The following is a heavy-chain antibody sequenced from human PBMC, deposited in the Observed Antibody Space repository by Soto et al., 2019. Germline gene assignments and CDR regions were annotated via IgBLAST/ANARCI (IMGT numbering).Heavy chain of an antibody. CDR1: GGTFSSYA. D-gene: IGHD2-2*01. Sequence: SVKVSCKASGGTFSSYAISWVRQAPGQGLEWMGGIIPIFGTADYAQKFQGRVTITADESTSTAYMELSSLRSEDTAVYYCARVSPALAAFDIWGQGTMVTVSS. CDR3: ARVSPALAAFDI. CDR2: IIPIFGTA. V-gene: IGHV1-69*13. J-gene: IGHJ3*02.